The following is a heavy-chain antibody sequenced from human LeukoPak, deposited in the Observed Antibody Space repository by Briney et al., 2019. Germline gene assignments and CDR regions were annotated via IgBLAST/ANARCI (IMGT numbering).Heavy chain of an antibody. CDR2: IIPILGTA. J-gene: IGHJ4*02. CDR1: VGTFSSYA. Sequence: SVKVSCKASVGTFSSYAISWVRQAPGQGPEWMGGIIPILGTANYAQRFQGRVTITADESTSTAYMELSSLRSEDTAVYYCASYYDSSGYLTLDYWGQGTLVTVSS. V-gene: IGHV1-69*13. CDR3: ASYYDSSGYLTLDY. D-gene: IGHD3-22*01.